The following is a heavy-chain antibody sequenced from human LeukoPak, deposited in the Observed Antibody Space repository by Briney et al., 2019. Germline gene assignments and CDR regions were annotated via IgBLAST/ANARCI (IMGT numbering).Heavy chain of an antibody. CDR1: GFTFSSYA. J-gene: IGHJ4*02. Sequence: GGSLRLSCAASGFTFSSYAMHWVRQAPGKGLEYVSAISSNGGSTYYANSVKGRFTVSRDNSKNTLYLQMGSLRAEDMAVYYCARDNGAGVVTSFCFDYWGQGTLVAVSS. CDR3: ARDNGAGVVTSFCFDY. D-gene: IGHD4-23*01. V-gene: IGHV3-64*01. CDR2: ISSNGGST.